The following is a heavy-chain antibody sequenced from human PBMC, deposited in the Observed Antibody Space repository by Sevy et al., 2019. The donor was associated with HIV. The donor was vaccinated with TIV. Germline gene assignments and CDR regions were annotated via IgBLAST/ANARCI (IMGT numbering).Heavy chain of an antibody. J-gene: IGHJ6*02. CDR1: GFSFSNSA. CDR3: VKDPDYNFWRGDYGMDV. D-gene: IGHD3-3*01. CDR2: ISRDGVST. V-gene: IGHV3-64D*06. Sequence: GGSLRLSCSGSGFSFSNSAMNWVRQTPGKGLKYVSAISRDGVSTYYTDSVRGRFTISRDNSKNTLYLQMSSLRVEDTAVYYWVKDPDYNFWRGDYGMDVWGQGTTVTVSS.